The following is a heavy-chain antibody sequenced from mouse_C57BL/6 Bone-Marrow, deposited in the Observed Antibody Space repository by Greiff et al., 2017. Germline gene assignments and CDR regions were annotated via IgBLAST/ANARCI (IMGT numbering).Heavy chain of an antibody. CDR2: ISSGSSTI. V-gene: IGHV5-17*01. D-gene: IGHD2-4*01. J-gene: IGHJ3*01. CDR3: AGGDYDYDGRFAY. CDR1: GFTFSDYG. Sequence: EVKLMESGGGLVKPGGSLKLSCAASGFTFSDYGMHWVRQAPEKGLEWVAYISSGSSTIYYADTVKGRFTISRDNAKNTLFLQMTSLRSEDTAMYYCAGGDYDYDGRFAYWGQGTLVTVSA.